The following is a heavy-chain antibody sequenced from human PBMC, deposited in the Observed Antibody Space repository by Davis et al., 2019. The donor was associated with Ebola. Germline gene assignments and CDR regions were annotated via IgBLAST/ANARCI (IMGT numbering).Heavy chain of an antibody. CDR3: TYTYSSGEDV. J-gene: IGHJ6*02. CDR2: IRSKANNYAT. D-gene: IGHD6-25*01. Sequence: GGSLRLSCAASGLTFSGSAMHWVRQASGKGLEWVGRIRSKANNYATAYAASVKGRFTISRDDSKNTAYLQMNSLKTEDTAVYYCTYTYSSGEDVWGQGTTVTVSS. CDR1: GLTFSGSA. V-gene: IGHV3-73*01.